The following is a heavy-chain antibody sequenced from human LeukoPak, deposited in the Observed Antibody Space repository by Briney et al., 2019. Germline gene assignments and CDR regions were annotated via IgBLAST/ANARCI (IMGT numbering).Heavy chain of an antibody. Sequence: SSETLSLTCTVSGGSISSYYWSWIRQPPGKGLEWIGYIYYSGSTNYNPSLKSRVTISVDTSKNQFSLKLSSVTAADTAVYYCARALDYYDSSAYLFDSWDQGSLVTVSS. CDR3: ARALDYYDSSAYLFDS. V-gene: IGHV4-59*01. CDR1: GGSISSYY. J-gene: IGHJ4*02. D-gene: IGHD3-22*01. CDR2: IYYSGST.